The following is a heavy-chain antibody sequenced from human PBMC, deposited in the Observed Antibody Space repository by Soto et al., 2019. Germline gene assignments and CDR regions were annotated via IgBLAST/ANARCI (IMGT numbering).Heavy chain of an antibody. Sequence: SVKVSCKASGGTFSSYAISWVRQAPGQGLEWMGGIIPIFGTANYAQKFQGRVTITVDESTSTAYMELSSLRSEDTAVYYCATQVVRGYYFDYWGQGTLVTVSS. J-gene: IGHJ4*02. D-gene: IGHD2-15*01. CDR2: IIPIFGTA. V-gene: IGHV1-69*13. CDR1: GGTFSSYA. CDR3: ATQVVRGYYFDY.